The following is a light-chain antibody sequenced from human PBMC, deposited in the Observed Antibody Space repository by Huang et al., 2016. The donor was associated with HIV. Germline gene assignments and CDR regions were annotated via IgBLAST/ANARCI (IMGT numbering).Light chain of an antibody. V-gene: IGKV1-8*01. CDR3: QQYYIYPHA. CDR1: QGISSY. Sequence: AIRMTQSPSSLSASTGDRVPITCRASQGISSYFAWYQQKPGKAPKRLISSASTRQGGVPTRFSDSGFGTDFTLTISSLQSEDLGTYYCQQYYIYPHAFGQGTKLEI. J-gene: IGKJ2*01. CDR2: SAS.